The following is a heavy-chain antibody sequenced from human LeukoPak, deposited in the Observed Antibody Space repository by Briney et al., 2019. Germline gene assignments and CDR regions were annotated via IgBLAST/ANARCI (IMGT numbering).Heavy chain of an antibody. V-gene: IGHV3-21*01. D-gene: IGHD3-10*01. CDR2: ISSSSSYI. Sequence: GGPLRLSCAASGFTFSSYSMNWVRQAPGKGLEWVSSISSSSSYIYYADSVKGRFTISRDNSKNSLYLQMNSLRAEDTAVYYCARDITLYVDYWGQGTLVTVSS. CDR3: ARDITLYVDY. J-gene: IGHJ4*02. CDR1: GFTFSSYS.